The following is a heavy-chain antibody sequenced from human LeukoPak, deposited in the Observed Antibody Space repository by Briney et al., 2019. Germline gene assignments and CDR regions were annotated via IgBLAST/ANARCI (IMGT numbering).Heavy chain of an antibody. CDR1: TGTFSSYA. Sequence: SVKVSCKAYTGTFSSYAISWVRQAPGQGLEWMGGIIPIFGTANYAQKFQGRVTITTDVSTSTAYMELSSLRSEDTAVYSCATSRNFTMIVVSHAFDIWGQGTMVTVSS. V-gene: IGHV1-69*05. D-gene: IGHD3-22*01. J-gene: IGHJ3*02. CDR2: IIPIFGTA. CDR3: ATSRNFTMIVVSHAFDI.